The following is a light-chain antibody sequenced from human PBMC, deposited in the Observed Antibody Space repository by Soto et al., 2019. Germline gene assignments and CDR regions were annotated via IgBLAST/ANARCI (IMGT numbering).Light chain of an antibody. CDR1: QTITNY. V-gene: IGKV3-11*01. CDR3: QHRGNWPPGAT. CDR2: DAS. Sequence: EIVLTQSPATLSLSPGERATLSCRASQTITNYLAWYQQKPGQAPRLLLYDASNRATGIPARFSGSGSGTDFPLTISRVEPEDFAVYYCQHRGNWPPGATFGGGTNVEI. J-gene: IGKJ4*01.